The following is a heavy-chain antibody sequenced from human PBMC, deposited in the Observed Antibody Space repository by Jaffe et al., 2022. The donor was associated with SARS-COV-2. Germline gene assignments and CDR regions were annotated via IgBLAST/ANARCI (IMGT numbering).Heavy chain of an antibody. J-gene: IGHJ4*02. CDR3: AKAMQDYDLWSGYLAIDF. D-gene: IGHD3-3*01. CDR2: IGGSGGTT. Sequence: ELQLLESGGDLVQPGGSLRLSCVASGFTFTNYAMSWVRQAPGTGLEWISGIGGSGGTTYYADSVRGRFTISRDNSKNTLYLQMNILRAEDTAVYYCAKAMQDYDLWSGYLAIDFWGQGTLVTVSS. CDR1: GFTFTNYA. V-gene: IGHV3-23*01.